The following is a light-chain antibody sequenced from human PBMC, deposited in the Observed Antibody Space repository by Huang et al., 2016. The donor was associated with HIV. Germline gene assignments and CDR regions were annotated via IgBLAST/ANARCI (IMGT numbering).Light chain of an antibody. J-gene: IGKJ1*01. CDR2: GAS. Sequence: LSCRASQSVSSSYLAWYQQKPGQAPRLLVYGASSRATGIPDRFSGSGSGTDFTLTISRLEPEDFAVYYCQQYGSSPWTFGQGTKVEIK. CDR3: QQYGSSPWT. CDR1: QSVSSSY. V-gene: IGKV3-20*01.